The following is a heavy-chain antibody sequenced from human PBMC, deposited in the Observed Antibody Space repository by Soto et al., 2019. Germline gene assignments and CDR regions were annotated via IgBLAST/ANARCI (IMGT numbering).Heavy chain of an antibody. CDR1: GFTFSSYG. Sequence: GGSLILSCAASGFTFSSYGMHWVRQAPGKGLEWVAVISYDGSNKYYADSVKGRFTISRDNSKNTLYLQMNSLRAEDTAVYYCAKTFYDFWSGYQNWFDPWGQGTLVTVSS. V-gene: IGHV3-30*18. D-gene: IGHD3-3*01. J-gene: IGHJ5*02. CDR3: AKTFYDFWSGYQNWFDP. CDR2: ISYDGSNK.